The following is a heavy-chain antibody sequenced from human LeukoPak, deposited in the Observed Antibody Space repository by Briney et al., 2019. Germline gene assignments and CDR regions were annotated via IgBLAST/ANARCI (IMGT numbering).Heavy chain of an antibody. J-gene: IGHJ4*02. CDR1: GDSVSSNNAA. CDR2: TYYRSKWYT. CDR3: AREMRVVIAAYYFDY. V-gene: IGHV6-1*01. D-gene: IGHD2-21*01. Sequence: SQTLSLTCAVSGDSVSSNNAAWNWIRQSPSRGLEWLGRTYYRSKWYTDYAVSVKSRITINPDTSKNQFSLQLNSVTPEDTAVYYCAREMRVVIAAYYFDYWGQGTLVTVSS.